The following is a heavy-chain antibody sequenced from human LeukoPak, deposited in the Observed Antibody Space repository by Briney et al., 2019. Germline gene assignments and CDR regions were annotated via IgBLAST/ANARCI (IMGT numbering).Heavy chain of an antibody. CDR1: GGSINSYY. CDR3: AREVVAAPGTVDY. CDR2: IYYTGTT. V-gene: IGHV4-59*01. Sequence: PSETLSLTCTVSGGSINSYYWSWIRQPPGKGLEWIGYIYYTGTTNYNPSLKSRVTISLDTSKNQFSLKLSSVTAADTAVYYCAREVVAAPGTVDYWGQGTLVTVSS. D-gene: IGHD6-13*01. J-gene: IGHJ4*01.